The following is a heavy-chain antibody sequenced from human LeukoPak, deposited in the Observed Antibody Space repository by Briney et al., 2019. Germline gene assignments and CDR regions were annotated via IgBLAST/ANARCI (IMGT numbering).Heavy chain of an antibody. J-gene: IGHJ4*02. CDR1: GFTFSSYG. CDR2: ISYDGSNK. Sequence: QPGGSLRLSCAASGFTFSSYGMHWVRQAPGKGLEWVAVISYDGSNKYYADSVKGRFTISRDNSKNTLYLQMNSLRAEDTAVYYCAKDLQGGAFDYWGRGTLVTVSS. D-gene: IGHD3-16*01. V-gene: IGHV3-30*18. CDR3: AKDLQGGAFDY.